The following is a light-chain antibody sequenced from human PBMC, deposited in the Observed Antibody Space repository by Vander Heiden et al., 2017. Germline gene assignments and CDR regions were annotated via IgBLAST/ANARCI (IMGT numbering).Light chain of an antibody. CDR1: SSDVGSYNL. J-gene: IGLJ2*01. Sequence: QSALTQPASVSGSPGPSITLSCTGTSSDVGSYNLVSWYQQHPGKAPKLMIYDVSKRPSGVSNRFSGSKSGNTASLTISGLQAEDEADYYCCSYAGSSTVVFGGGTRLTVL. CDR3: CSYAGSSTVV. CDR2: DVS. V-gene: IGLV2-23*02.